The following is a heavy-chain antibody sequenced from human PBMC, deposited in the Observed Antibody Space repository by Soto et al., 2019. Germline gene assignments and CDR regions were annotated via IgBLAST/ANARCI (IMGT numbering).Heavy chain of an antibody. D-gene: IGHD2-8*01. J-gene: IGHJ6*02. Sequence: QVQLVQSGAEVKKPGSSVKVSCKASGGTFSSYAISWVRQAPGQGLEWMGGIIPIFGTANYAQKFQGRVTITADESTSTAYMELSSVRSEDTAVYYCATTRYCTNGVCYHYYYYGMDVWGQGTTVTVSS. CDR3: ATTRYCTNGVCYHYYYYGMDV. CDR1: GGTFSSYA. CDR2: IIPIFGTA. V-gene: IGHV1-69*01.